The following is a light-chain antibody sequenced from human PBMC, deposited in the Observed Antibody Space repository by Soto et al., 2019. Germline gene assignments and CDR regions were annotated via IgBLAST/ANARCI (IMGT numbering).Light chain of an antibody. Sequence: QPVLTQPASVSGSPGQSITISCTGTGSDVGGYNYVSWYQQHPGKAPKLMIYEVSNRPSGVSDRFSGSKSANTASLTISGLQAEDEADYYCSSYTSSSTLVFGGGTKLTVL. CDR2: EVS. CDR1: GSDVGGYNY. J-gene: IGLJ3*02. CDR3: SSYTSSSTLV. V-gene: IGLV2-14*01.